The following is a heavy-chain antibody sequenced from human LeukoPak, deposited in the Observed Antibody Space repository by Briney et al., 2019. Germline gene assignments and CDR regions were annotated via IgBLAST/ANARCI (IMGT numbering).Heavy chain of an antibody. D-gene: IGHD4/OR15-4a*01. CDR3: ARAKDNYRGNDAFDI. J-gene: IGHJ3*02. CDR1: GGSISSYY. CDR2: IYSTGST. Sequence: SETLCLTCTVSGGSISSYYWSWIRQPAGKGLEWIGRIYSTGSTNYNPSLKSRVTMSVDTSKNQFSLKLTSVTAADTAVYYCARAKDNYRGNDAFDIWGQGTMVTVSS. V-gene: IGHV4-4*07.